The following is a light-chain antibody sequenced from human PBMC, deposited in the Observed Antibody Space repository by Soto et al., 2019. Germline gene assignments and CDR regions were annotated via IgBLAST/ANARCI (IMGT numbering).Light chain of an antibody. Sequence: DIQLIQSPSSLSASVGERVTLTCQASQDISNYLNWYQQKLGKAPKLLIYDASNLETGVPSRFSGSGSGTDFTFTISSLQPEDIATYYCQQYSHLITFGQGTRLEI. V-gene: IGKV1-33*01. J-gene: IGKJ5*01. CDR1: QDISNY. CDR2: DAS. CDR3: QQYSHLIT.